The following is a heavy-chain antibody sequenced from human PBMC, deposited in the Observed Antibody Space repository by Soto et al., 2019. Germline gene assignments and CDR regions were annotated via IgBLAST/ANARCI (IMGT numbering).Heavy chain of an antibody. CDR1: GGSISSYY. CDR2: VHDSWGP. Sequence: PSETLSLTCTVSGGSISSYYWSWIRQTPGKGLEWIGYVHDSWGPNYNPSLKSRVTISVDTSKNQFSLKLSSVTAADTAVYYCARYRGGSFYFDYWGQGTLVTVSS. V-gene: IGHV4-59*01. CDR3: ARYRGGSFYFDY. J-gene: IGHJ4*02. D-gene: IGHD1-26*01.